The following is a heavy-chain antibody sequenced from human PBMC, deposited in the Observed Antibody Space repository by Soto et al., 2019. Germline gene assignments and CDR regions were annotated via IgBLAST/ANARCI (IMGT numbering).Heavy chain of an antibody. CDR1: GFSLSTPLMG. Sequence: QVTLKESGPVLVKPTETLTLTCTISGFSLSTPLMGVAWIRQPPGKTLEWLAHIFSNDHKSYSASLKSRLTISRGTSNSQVVPTMTNMDPVDTATYYCARIWNIEAASTYWFDPWGQGTLVTVSS. CDR2: IFSNDHK. D-gene: IGHD6-25*01. J-gene: IGHJ5*02. V-gene: IGHV2-26*03. CDR3: ARIWNIEAASTYWFDP.